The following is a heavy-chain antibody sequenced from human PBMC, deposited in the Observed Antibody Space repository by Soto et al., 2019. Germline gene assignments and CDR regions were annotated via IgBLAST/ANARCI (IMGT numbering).Heavy chain of an antibody. CDR3: ARGTFGPDY. CDR2: ISGSGGST. V-gene: IGHV3-23*01. D-gene: IGHD3-10*01. Sequence: GGSLRLSCAASGFTLSDYGMSWVRQAPGKGLEWVSSISGSGGSTYYADSVKGRFTISSDNSKNTLSLQMNSLRADDTAIYYCARGTFGPDYWGQGTLVTVSS. J-gene: IGHJ4*02. CDR1: GFTLSDYG.